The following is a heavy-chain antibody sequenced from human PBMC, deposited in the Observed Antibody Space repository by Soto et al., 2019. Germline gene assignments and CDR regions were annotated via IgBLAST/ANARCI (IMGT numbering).Heavy chain of an antibody. CDR3: ARHPRSGSTTWDESFVI. CDR2: VYYSGNN. J-gene: IGHJ3*02. CDR1: GGSISTSSYY. D-gene: IGHD6-13*01. Sequence: QLQLQESGPGLVQPSETLSLTCTVSGGSISTSSYYWDWVRQPPGKGLEWIGNVYYSGNNHYNPSLESRVTMSIDTSKNQFSLRLSSVTAADTAIYYCARHPRSGSTTWDESFVIWGQGTMVTVSS. V-gene: IGHV4-39*01.